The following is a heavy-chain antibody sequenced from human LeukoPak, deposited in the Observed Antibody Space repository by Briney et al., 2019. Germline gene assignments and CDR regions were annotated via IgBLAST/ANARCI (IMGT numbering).Heavy chain of an antibody. Sequence: SETLFLTCTVSGGSISSYYWSWIRQPPGKGLEWIGYIYYSGSTNYNPSLKSRVTISVDTSKNQFSLKLSSVTAADTAVYYCARQLAARYYYYYGMDVWGQGTTVTVSS. CDR3: ARQLAARYYYYYGMDV. J-gene: IGHJ6*02. V-gene: IGHV4-59*08. CDR1: GGSISSYY. D-gene: IGHD6-6*01. CDR2: IYYSGST.